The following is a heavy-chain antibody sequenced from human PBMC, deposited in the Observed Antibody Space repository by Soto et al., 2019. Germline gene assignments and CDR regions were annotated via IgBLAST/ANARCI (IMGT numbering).Heavy chain of an antibody. CDR2: IYYSGST. J-gene: IGHJ4*02. Sequence: SETLSLTCTVSGGSISSYYWSWIRQPPGKGLEWIGYIYYSGSTNYNPSLKSRVTISVDTSKNQFSLKLSSVTAADTAVYYCAKDLFGGSGSYSISTPYYFDYWGQGTLVTVSS. V-gene: IGHV4-59*12. CDR1: GGSISSYY. CDR3: AKDLFGGSGSYSISTPYYFDY. D-gene: IGHD3-10*01.